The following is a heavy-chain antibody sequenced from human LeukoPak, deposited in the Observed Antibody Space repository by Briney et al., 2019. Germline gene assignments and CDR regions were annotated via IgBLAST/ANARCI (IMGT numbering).Heavy chain of an antibody. V-gene: IGHV1-2*02. Sequence: ASVKVSCKASGYTFTGYYMHWVRQAPGQGLEWMGWINPNSGGTNYAQKFQGRVTMTRDTSISTAYMELSRLRSDDTAVYYCARTLSSSWYYFDYWGQGTLVTVSS. D-gene: IGHD6-13*01. J-gene: IGHJ4*02. CDR1: GYTFTGYY. CDR3: ARTLSSSWYYFDY. CDR2: INPNSGGT.